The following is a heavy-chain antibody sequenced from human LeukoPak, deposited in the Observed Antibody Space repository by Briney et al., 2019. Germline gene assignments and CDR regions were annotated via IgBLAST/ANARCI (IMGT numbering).Heavy chain of an antibody. CDR1: GFTFGSAA. J-gene: IGHJ4*02. D-gene: IGHD2-2*01. CDR2: ISYDGSNK. Sequence: GGSLRLSCAASGFTFGSAAMTWIRQAPGKGLEWVAVISYDGSNKYYADSVKGRFTISRDNSKNTLYLQMNSLRAEDTAVYYCAYHDYWGQGTLVTVSS. CDR3: AYHDY. V-gene: IGHV3-30-3*01.